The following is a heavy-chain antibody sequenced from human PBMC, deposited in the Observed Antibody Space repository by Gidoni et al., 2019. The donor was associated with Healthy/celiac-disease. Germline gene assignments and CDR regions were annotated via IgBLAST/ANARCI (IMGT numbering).Heavy chain of an antibody. CDR1: GFPFSSYA. CDR2: IRSNGGST. CDR3: VKDHVAAAGTVADY. J-gene: IGHJ4*02. V-gene: IGHV3-64D*06. D-gene: IGHD6-13*01. Sequence: VQLVESGGGLVQPGGSLRLSFSASGFPFSSYAMHWVRQAPGKGLEYVSAIRSNGGSTYYADSVKGRFTISRDNSKNTLYLQMSSLRAEDTAVYYCVKDHVAAAGTVADYWGQGTLVTVSS.